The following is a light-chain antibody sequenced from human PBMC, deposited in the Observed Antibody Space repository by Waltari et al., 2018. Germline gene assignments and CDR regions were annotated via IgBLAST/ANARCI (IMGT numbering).Light chain of an antibody. CDR1: SSDVGGYNY. J-gene: IGLJ2*01. CDR3: SSYTSSSTLV. CDR2: YVS. Sequence: QSALTQPASVSGSPGQSLTIPCTGTSSDVGGYNYVSWYQQHPGQAPKLLIYYVSNRPSGVSTRFSGSKSGNTASLTISGLQAEDEADYYCSSYTSSSTLVFGGGTKLTVL. V-gene: IGLV2-14*01.